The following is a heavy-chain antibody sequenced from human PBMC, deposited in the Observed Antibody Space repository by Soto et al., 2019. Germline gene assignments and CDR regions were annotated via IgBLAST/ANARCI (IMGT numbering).Heavy chain of an antibody. CDR3: VREDWHRFDS. CDR2: ISGGASDK. D-gene: IGHD2-21*01. Sequence: GGSQRLSCEAARFKFTPYWMSWVRQDPGKGLEWVATISGGASDKFYVDSVKGRFTISRDDAKNSVYLQLNSLRDEDTAVYYCVREDWHRFDSWGQGT. CDR1: RFKFTPYW. J-gene: IGHJ4*02. V-gene: IGHV3-7*01.